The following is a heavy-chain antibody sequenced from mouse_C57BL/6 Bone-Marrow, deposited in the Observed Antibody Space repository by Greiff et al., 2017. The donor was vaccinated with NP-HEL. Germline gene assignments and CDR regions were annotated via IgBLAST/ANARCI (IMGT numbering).Heavy chain of an antibody. D-gene: IGHD1-1*01. CDR1: GSPFTSSW. CDR3: ASTGDYYGKDWYFDV. V-gene: IGHV1-7*01. J-gene: IGHJ1*03. Sequence: VQLQQSGAELAKPGASVKLSCKASGSPFTSSWMHWVKQRPGKGLEWIGYINPSSGYTKNNQKFKDKATLTADKSSSTAYMQLSRLTYEDSAVYYCASTGDYYGKDWYFDVWGTGTTVTVSS. CDR2: INPSSGYT.